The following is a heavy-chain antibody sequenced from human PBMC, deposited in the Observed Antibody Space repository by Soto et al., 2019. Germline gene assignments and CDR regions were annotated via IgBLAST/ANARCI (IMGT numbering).Heavy chain of an antibody. CDR2: IIPMYGKT. CDR3: AREAVAGLLGAFDI. CDR1: GGPFSSYA. V-gene: IGHV1-69*01. Sequence: QMQLVQSGAEVKKPGSSVKVSCKASGGPFSSYATSWVRQAPGQGLEWMGGIIPMYGKTDYAQKFQGRITIRADEATSTAYMELRSLRSEDTAVYYCAREAVAGLLGAFDIWGEGTMVTVSS. D-gene: IGHD6-19*01. J-gene: IGHJ3*02.